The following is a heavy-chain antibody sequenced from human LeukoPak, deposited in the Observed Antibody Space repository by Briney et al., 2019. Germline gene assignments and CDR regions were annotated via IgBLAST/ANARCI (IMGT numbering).Heavy chain of an antibody. CDR2: VNPKNGNT. J-gene: IGHJ5*02. V-gene: IGHV1-18*04. D-gene: IGHD6-19*01. CDR3: ARDMAVGAPFWFDP. Sequence: ASVKVSCKASDYTFTSYGISWVRQARGQGLEWMGWVNPKNGNTYYAQKFQDRLTMTTDIPTTTAFMELRSLRSDDTAVYLCARDMAVGAPFWFDPWGQGTLVTVSS. CDR1: DYTFTSYG.